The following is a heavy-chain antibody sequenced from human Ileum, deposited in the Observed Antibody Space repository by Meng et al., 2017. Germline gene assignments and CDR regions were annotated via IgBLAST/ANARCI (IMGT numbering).Heavy chain of an antibody. Sequence: ASVTVSCKASGYTFTSYAMHWVRQAPAQRLEGMGWINAGNGNTKYSQKFQGRVTITRDTSASTDYMELSSLRTEDTAGYYCARGESRAAAGYYYYGMDVWGQGTTVTVSS. CDR2: INAGNGNT. D-gene: IGHD6-13*01. CDR3: ARGESRAAAGYYYYGMDV. V-gene: IGHV1-3*01. CDR1: GYTFTSYA. J-gene: IGHJ6*02.